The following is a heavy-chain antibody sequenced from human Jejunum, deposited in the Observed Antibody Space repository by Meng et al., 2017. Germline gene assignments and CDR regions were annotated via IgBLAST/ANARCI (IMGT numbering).Heavy chain of an antibody. CDR2: ISGSGTPK. V-gene: IGHV3-48*03. CDR3: AREEITGTASAFDC. D-gene: IGHD1-7*01. J-gene: IGHJ4*02. CDR1: GFSFSSAE. Sequence: GESLKISCEASGFSFSSAEMNWVRQAPGKGLEWLSYISGSGTPKYYADSVRGRFTISRDNAKSSLFLQMDSLTAEDTAVYYCAREEITGTASAFDCWGQGTLVTVSS.